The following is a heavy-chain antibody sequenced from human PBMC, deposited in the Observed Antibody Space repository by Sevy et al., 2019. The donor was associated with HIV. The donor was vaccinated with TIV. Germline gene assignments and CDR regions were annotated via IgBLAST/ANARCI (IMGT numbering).Heavy chain of an antibody. J-gene: IGHJ4*02. CDR1: GYTFIDHY. Sequence: ASVKVSCKASGYTFIDHYIHWVRQAPGQGLEWMGWMNTNSDFTKSAQNFQGRVTMTRDTSIDTVYMEQRSLTSDDTALYCWAREGGVVREYGVDYWGQGTLVTVSS. CDR2: MNTNSDFT. D-gene: IGHD3-10*01. V-gene: IGHV1-2*02. CDR3: AREGGVVREYGVDY.